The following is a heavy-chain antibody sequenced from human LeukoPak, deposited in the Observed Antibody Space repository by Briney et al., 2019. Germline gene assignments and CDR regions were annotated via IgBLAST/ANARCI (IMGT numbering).Heavy chain of an antibody. CDR3: ARETQNSYSSLDC. V-gene: IGHV3-23*01. J-gene: IGHJ4*02. D-gene: IGHD5-18*01. CDR1: GFTFNGYA. Sequence: GGSLRLSCAASGFTFNGYAMSWVRQAPGKGLEWVATISGSGYNTYYADSVKGRFTISRDNAKNSLYLQMNSLRAEDTAVYYCARETQNSYSSLDCWGQGTLVTVSS. CDR2: ISGSGYNT.